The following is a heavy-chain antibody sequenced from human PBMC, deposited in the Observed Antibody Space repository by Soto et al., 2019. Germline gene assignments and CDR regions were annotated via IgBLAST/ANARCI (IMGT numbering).Heavy chain of an antibody. V-gene: IGHV4-34*01. J-gene: IGHJ4*02. CDR3: ARRHQGYYFDY. CDR1: GGSFSGYY. CDR2: INHSGST. Sequence: SETLSLTCAVYGGSFSGYYWSWIRQPPGKGLEWIGEINHSGSTNYNPSLKSRVTISVDTSKNQFSLKLSSVTAADTAVYYCARRHQGYYFDYWGQGTLVTVSS.